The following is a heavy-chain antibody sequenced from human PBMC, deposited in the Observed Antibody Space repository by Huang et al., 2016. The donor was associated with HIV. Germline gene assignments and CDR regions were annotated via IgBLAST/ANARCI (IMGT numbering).Heavy chain of an antibody. V-gene: IGHV2-5*02. D-gene: IGHD7-27*01. J-gene: IGHJ6*03. CDR2: IYWDDDK. Sequence: QITLKESGPTVIKPTQTLTLTCSFSGFSLNHKGVGVGWIRQPPGKALEGLVLIYWDDDKRVTPSLKNRITITKDTSKNQVVFTMTNLDPMDTGTYYCAHIGRLGNYYMDVWGNGTTVTVSS. CDR3: AHIGRLGNYYMDV. CDR1: GFSLNHKGVG.